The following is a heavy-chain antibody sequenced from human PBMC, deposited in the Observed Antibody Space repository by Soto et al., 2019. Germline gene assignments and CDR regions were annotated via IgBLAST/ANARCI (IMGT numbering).Heavy chain of an antibody. CDR3: ARCSLVVVPAPGFDP. D-gene: IGHD2-2*01. CDR2: IYYSGTT. Sequence: SETLSLTCTVSGGSISSGDYYWSWIRQHPGKGLEWIGYIYYSGTTYYNPSLKSRVTISVDTSKNQFSLKLSSVSAADTALYYCARCSLVVVPAPGFDPWGRGTLVTVSS. CDR1: GGSISSGDYY. V-gene: IGHV4-31*03. J-gene: IGHJ5*02.